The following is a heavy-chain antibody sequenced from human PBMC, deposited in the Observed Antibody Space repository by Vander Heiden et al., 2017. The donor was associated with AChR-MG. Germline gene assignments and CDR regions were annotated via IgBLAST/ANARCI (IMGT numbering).Heavy chain of an antibody. CDR2: ISYDGSNK. CDR1: GFTFSSYG. CDR3: AKGYYDFWSGYLALMDV. V-gene: IGHV3-30*18. Sequence: QVQLVESGGGVVQPGRSLRPSWAASGFTFSSYGMHWVRQAPGKGLEWVAVISYDGSNKYYADSVKGRFTISRDNSKNTLYLQMNSLRAEDTAVYYCAKGYYDFWSGYLALMDVWGKGTTVTVSS. J-gene: IGHJ6*04. D-gene: IGHD3-3*01.